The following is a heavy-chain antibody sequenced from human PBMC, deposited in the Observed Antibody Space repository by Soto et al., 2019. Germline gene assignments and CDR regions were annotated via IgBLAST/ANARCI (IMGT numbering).Heavy chain of an antibody. CDR3: AKRKRGAPVSYFDF. Sequence: GGALRLSSEDPGFNFSTYAMVLVRQAPSKGLEWVAVMSYDGSNTYDADSEPGGLTIYLVNSKNTLYLQMMSLRPAGTVVYYCAKRKRGAPVSYFDFWGQGTLVTVSS. J-gene: IGHJ4*02. CDR1: GFNFSTYA. CDR2: MSYDGSNT. D-gene: IGHD1-26*01. V-gene: IGHV3-30*18.